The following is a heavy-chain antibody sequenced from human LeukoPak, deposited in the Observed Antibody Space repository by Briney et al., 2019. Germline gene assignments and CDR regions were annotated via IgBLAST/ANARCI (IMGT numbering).Heavy chain of an antibody. CDR3: ARGRVDYGGNPSYGMDV. J-gene: IGHJ6*02. Sequence: SVNVSCKASGGTFSSYAISWVRQAPGQGLEWMGGIIPIFGTANYAQKFQGRVTITADESTSTAYMELSSLRSEDTAVYYCARGRVDYGGNPSYGMDVWGQGTTVTVSS. V-gene: IGHV1-69*13. CDR1: GGTFSSYA. CDR2: IIPIFGTA. D-gene: IGHD4-23*01.